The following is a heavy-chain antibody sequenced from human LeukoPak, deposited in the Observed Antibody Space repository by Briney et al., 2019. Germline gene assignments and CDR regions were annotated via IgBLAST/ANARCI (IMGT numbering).Heavy chain of an antibody. J-gene: IGHJ4*02. CDR3: ARSRLSGYDSYYFDY. V-gene: IGHV4-59*08. D-gene: IGHD5-12*01. CDR1: GGSISSYY. Sequence: SETLSLTCTVSGGSISSYYWSWIRQPPGKGLEWIGYIYESGTAHYTPSLRSRITISVDTSKNQFSLKLSSVTAADTAVYYCARSRLSGYDSYYFDYWGQGTLVTVSS. CDR2: IYESGTA.